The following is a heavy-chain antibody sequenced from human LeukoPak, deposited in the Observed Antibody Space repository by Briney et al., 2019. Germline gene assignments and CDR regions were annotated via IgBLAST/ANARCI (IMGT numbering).Heavy chain of an antibody. CDR1: GFTLSSHS. J-gene: IGHJ3*02. CDR3: ARGYTNYGYVFDI. CDR2: ISSSSSYI. Sequence: AGGSLRLSCAASGFTLSSHSMNWVRQTPGKGLEWVSSISSSSSYIYYADSVKGRFTISRDNAKNLLYLQMNSLRAEDTAVYYCARGYTNYGYVFDIWGQGTMVTVSS. V-gene: IGHV3-21*01. D-gene: IGHD4-11*01.